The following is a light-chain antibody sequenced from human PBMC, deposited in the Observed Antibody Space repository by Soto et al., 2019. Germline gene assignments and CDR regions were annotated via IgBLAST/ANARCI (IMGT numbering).Light chain of an antibody. V-gene: IGKV1-8*01. Sequence: AIRMTQSPSSFSASTGDRVTITCRASQGISSYLAWYQQKPGKAPKLLIYDASSLESGVPSRFSGSGSGTEFTLTISSLQPDDFATYYCQQYNSYPLTFGGGTKVDI. CDR2: DAS. J-gene: IGKJ4*01. CDR1: QGISSY. CDR3: QQYNSYPLT.